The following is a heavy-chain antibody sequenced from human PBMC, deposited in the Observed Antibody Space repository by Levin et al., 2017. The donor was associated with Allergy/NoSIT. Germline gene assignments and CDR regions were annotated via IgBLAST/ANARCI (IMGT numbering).Heavy chain of an antibody. V-gene: IGHV2-5*02. CDR1: GFSLSTSGVG. CDR2: IYWDDDK. J-gene: IGHJ4*02. CDR3: ARRYCSGGSGYYFDY. Sequence: SGPTLVKPTQTLTLTCTFSGFSLSTSGVGVGWIRQPPGKALEWLALIYWDDDKRYSPSLKSRLTITKDTSKNQVVLTMTNMDPVDTATYYCARRYCSGGSGYYFDYWGQGTLVTVSS. D-gene: IGHD2-15*01.